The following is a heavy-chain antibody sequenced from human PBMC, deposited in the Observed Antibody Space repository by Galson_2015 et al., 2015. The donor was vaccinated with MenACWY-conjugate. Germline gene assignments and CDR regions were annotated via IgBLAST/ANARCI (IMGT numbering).Heavy chain of an antibody. CDR3: TTDWGLDEGEQDDY. CDR1: GFTFSNAW. D-gene: IGHD1/OR15-1a*01. V-gene: IGHV3-15*07. Sequence: SLRLSCAASGFTFSNAWMNWVRQAPGKGLEWVGRIKSKTDGGTTDYAAPVKGRFTISRDDSKNTLYLQMNSLKTEDTAVYYCTTDWGLDEGEQDDYWGQGTLVTVSS. CDR2: IKSKTDGGTT. J-gene: IGHJ4*02.